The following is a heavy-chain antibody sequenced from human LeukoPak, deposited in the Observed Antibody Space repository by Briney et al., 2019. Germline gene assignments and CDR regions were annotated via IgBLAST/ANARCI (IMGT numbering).Heavy chain of an antibody. J-gene: IGHJ3*02. CDR3: ARDCSGGSCYGAFDI. CDR2: IYDSGST. V-gene: IGHV4-59*12. CDR1: GGSISFYY. Sequence: SETLSLTCTVFGGSISFYYWSWIRQPPGKGLEWIGYIYDSGSTYYNPSLKSRITISVDTSENRFSLKLSSVTATDTAVYYCARDCSGGSCYGAFDIWGQGTMVTVSS. D-gene: IGHD2-15*01.